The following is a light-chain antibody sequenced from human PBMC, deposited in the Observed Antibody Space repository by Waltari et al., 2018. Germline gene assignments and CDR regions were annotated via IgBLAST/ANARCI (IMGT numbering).Light chain of an antibody. Sequence: QSALTQPASVSGSPGQSITISCTGTSSDVGHFDYVSWFHQTPGNAPKLMIYDVHNRPSGVSTRFSGSKSGNTASLTISGLQAEDEADYYCYSFTTSSTRVFGTGTKVTVL. J-gene: IGLJ1*01. V-gene: IGLV2-14*03. CDR2: DVH. CDR3: YSFTTSSTRV. CDR1: SSDVGHFDY.